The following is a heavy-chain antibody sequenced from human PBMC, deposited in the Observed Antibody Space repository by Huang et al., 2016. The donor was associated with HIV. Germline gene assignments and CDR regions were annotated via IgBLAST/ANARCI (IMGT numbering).Heavy chain of an antibody. CDR2: IYYSGNT. CDR3: ARLNRVAAGSHLD. CDR1: GGSISSSSYY. J-gene: IGHJ4*02. D-gene: IGHD6-13*01. Sequence: QLQLHESGPGLVKPSETLSLTCTVSGGSISSSSYYWGWIRQPHGKGLELIGSIYYSGNTNNNPSIKSRITISVDTSKNQFFLKLSSVTAADTAVYYCARLNRVAAGSHLDWGQGTLVTVSS. V-gene: IGHV4-39*01.